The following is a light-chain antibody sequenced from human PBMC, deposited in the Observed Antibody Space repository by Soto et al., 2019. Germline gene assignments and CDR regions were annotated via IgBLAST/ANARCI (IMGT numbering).Light chain of an antibody. Sequence: SVLTQPASVSGPLGQSIVISCTGSSSDIGSYDLVSWYQQYPGKAPKVVIFEGTKRPSGVSNRFSGSKSGNTASLTISGLQTEDEAEYFCSTYTDKTYIFGSGTKVTVL. J-gene: IGLJ1*01. CDR3: STYTDKTYI. CDR2: EGT. CDR1: SSDIGSYDL. V-gene: IGLV2-14*02.